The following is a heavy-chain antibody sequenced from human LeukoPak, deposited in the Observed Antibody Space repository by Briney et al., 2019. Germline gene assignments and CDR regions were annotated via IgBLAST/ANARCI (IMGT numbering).Heavy chain of an antibody. CDR3: ARIPWGDAFDI. CDR1: GGSISTYY. V-gene: IGHV4-59*01. D-gene: IGHD3-16*01. Sequence: SETLSLTCTVSGGSISTYYWSWIRQPPGKGLDWIGFIYYTGTTNYNPSLKSRVTISLDTSKNQFSLKLSSVTAADTAVYFCARIPWGDAFDIWGHGTMVTVSS. J-gene: IGHJ3*02. CDR2: IYYTGTT.